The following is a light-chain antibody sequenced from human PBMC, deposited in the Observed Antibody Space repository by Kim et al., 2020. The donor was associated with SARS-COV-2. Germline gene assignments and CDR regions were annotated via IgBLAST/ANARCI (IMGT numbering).Light chain of an antibody. J-gene: IGKJ1*01. CDR1: QSISSS. V-gene: IGKV1-5*03. CDR3: QQYKSYSWT. CDR2: KAS. Sequence: DIQMTQSPSTLSASVGDRLTITCRASQSISSSLAWYQQKPGKAPKLLIYKASTLESGVPSRFSGSGSGTQFTLTISSLQPDDFATYYCQQYKSYSWTFSQGTKVDIK.